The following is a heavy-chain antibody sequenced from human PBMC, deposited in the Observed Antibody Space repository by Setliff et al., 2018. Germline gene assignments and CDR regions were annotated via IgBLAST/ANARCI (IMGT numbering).Heavy chain of an antibody. CDR3: ARESVAATYNWFDP. V-gene: IGHV3-21*01. J-gene: IGHJ5*02. Sequence: GGSLRLSCAASGFTFSSYSMNWVRQAPGKGLEWVSSISSSSSYIYYADSVKGRFTISRDNAKNSLYLQMNSLRAEDTAVYYCARESVAATYNWFDPWGQGTLVTVSS. CDR2: ISSSSSYI. CDR1: GFTFSSYS. D-gene: IGHD2-15*01.